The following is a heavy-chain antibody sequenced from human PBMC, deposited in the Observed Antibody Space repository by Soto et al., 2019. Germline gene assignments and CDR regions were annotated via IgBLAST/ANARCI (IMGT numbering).Heavy chain of an antibody. CDR1: GYTFTSYG. D-gene: IGHD6-13*01. V-gene: IGHV1-18*01. Sequence: QVQLVQSGAEVKKPGASVKVSCKASGYTFTSYGISWVRQAPGQGLEWMGWISAYNGNTNYAQKLQGRVTMTTDTSTSTAYMELRSLRSDDTAVYYCARDNPPMYSGSWTGFDWFDPWGQGTLVTVSS. CDR3: ARDNPPMYSGSWTGFDWFDP. CDR2: ISAYNGNT. J-gene: IGHJ5*02.